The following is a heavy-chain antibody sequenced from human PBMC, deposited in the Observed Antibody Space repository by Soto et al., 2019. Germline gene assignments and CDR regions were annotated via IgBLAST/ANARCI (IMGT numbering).Heavy chain of an antibody. CDR2: VYHSGSA. Sequence: SETLSLTCDVSGYSISSPYQWGWIRQPPGKGLEWIGTVYHSGSAYYHPSLKSRVAMSIDTSKNQFSLKLRSVTAADTAVYFCVEICSNITCYLDYWGQETLVTVS. D-gene: IGHD2-2*01. J-gene: IGHJ4*02. CDR1: GYSISSPYQ. V-gene: IGHV4-38-2*01. CDR3: VEICSNITCYLDY.